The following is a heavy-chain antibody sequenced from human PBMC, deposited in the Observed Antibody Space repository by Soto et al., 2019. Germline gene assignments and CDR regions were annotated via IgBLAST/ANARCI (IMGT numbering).Heavy chain of an antibody. CDR1: GYTFTSYY. CDR2: INPSGGST. J-gene: IGHJ4*02. V-gene: IGHV1-46*04. D-gene: IGHD2-8*01. Sequence: GASVKVSCKASGYTFTSYYMHWVRQAPGQGLEWMGMINPSGGSTRYAQKLQGRVTMTRDTSTSTVYMELSSLRSEDTAVYYCARDRCTNGVCYLFDYWGQGTLVTVSS. CDR3: ARDRCTNGVCYLFDY.